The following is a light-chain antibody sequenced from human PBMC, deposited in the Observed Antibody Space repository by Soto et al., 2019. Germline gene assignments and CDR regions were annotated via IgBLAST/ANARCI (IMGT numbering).Light chain of an antibody. CDR3: QQRSNWPPET. V-gene: IGKV3-11*01. CDR1: QSVSSN. Sequence: EIVMTQSPATLSVSPGERVTLSCRASQSVSSNFAWYQQKPGQAPRLLIYGASIRATGIPARFSGSGSGTDFTLTISSLEPEDFAVYYCQQRSNWPPETFGQGTRLENK. CDR2: GAS. J-gene: IGKJ5*01.